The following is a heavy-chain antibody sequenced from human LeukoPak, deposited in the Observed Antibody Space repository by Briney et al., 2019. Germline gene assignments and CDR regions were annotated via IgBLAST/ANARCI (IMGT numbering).Heavy chain of an antibody. D-gene: IGHD4-17*01. V-gene: IGHV1-18*01. CDR3: ARDRGATVTANFDY. CDR1: GGTFSSYA. J-gene: IGHJ4*02. Sequence: GASVKVSCKASGGTFSSYAISWVRRAPGQGLEWMGWISAYNGNTNYAQKLQGRVTMTTDTSTSTAYMELRSLRSDDTAVYYCARDRGATVTANFDYWGQGTLVTVSS. CDR2: ISAYNGNT.